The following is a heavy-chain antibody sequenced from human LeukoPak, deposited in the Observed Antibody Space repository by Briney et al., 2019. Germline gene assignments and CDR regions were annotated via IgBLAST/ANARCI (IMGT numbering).Heavy chain of an antibody. CDR1: GLTFDDYA. CDR3: TRDTDFGSPTNYFDH. V-gene: IGHV3-43*01. J-gene: IGHJ4*02. CDR2: ISWEGQNT. D-gene: IGHD3-10*01. Sequence: GGSLRLSCAASGLTFDDYAMHWVRQAPGKGLDWVSLISWEGQNTYYADSVRGRFSISRDNNKNSLFLEMNSLTTDDTGFYYCTRDTDFGSPTNYFDHWGQGTLVSVSS.